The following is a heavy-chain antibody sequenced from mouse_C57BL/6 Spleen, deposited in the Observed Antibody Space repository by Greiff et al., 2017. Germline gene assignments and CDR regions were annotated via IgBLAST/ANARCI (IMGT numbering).Heavy chain of an antibody. D-gene: IGHD1-1*01. J-gene: IGHJ2*01. CDR2: IDPSDSET. CDR3: ARRDNYGSYFDY. V-gene: IGHV1-52*01. Sequence: QVQLQQPGAELVRPGSSVKLSCKASGYTFTSYWMHWVKQRPIQGLEWIGNIDPSDSETHYNQKFKDKATLTVDKSSSTAYMQLSSLTSEDSAVYYCARRDNYGSYFDYWGQGTTLTVSS. CDR1: GYTFTSYW.